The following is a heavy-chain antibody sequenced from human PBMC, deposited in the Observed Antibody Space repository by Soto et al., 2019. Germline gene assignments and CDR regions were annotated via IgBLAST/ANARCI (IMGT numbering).Heavy chain of an antibody. V-gene: IGHV1-69*13. D-gene: IGHD3-22*01. Sequence: ASVKVSCKASGGTFSSYAISWVRQAPGQGLEWMGGIIPIFGTANYAQKFQGRVTITADESTSTAYMELSSLRSEDTAVYYCARAIVYYDSSGYSMGAFDIWGQGTMVTVSS. CDR1: GGTFSSYA. CDR3: ARAIVYYDSSGYSMGAFDI. CDR2: IIPIFGTA. J-gene: IGHJ3*02.